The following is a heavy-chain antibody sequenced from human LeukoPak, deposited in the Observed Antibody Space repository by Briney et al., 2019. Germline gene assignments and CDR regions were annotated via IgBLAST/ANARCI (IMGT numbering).Heavy chain of an antibody. Sequence: GGSLRLSCAASGFTFSSYAMSWVRQAPGKGREWVSAISGSGDSTFYADPVKGRFTISRDNSKNTLYLQMDSLRVEDTAVYYCAKRSIAAATFDYWGQGTLVTVSS. V-gene: IGHV3-23*01. CDR2: ISGSGDST. D-gene: IGHD6-13*01. J-gene: IGHJ4*02. CDR1: GFTFSSYA. CDR3: AKRSIAAATFDY.